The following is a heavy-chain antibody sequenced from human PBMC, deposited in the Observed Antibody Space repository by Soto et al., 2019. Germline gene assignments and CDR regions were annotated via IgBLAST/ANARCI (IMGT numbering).Heavy chain of an antibody. D-gene: IGHD6-13*01. CDR3: ASGLRGSSSSSHYYYYYMDV. CDR1: GYTFTSYY. J-gene: IGHJ6*03. V-gene: IGHV1-46*03. CDR2: INPSGGST. Sequence: GASVKVSCKASGYTFTSYYMRWVRQAPGQGLEWMGIINPSGGSTSYAQKFQGRVTRTRDTSTSTVYMELSSLRSEDTAVYYCASGLRGSSSSSHYYYYYMDVWGKGPTVTVSS.